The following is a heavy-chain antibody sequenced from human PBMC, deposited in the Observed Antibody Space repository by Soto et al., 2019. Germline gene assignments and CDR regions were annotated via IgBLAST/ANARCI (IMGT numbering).Heavy chain of an antibody. D-gene: IGHD1-26*01. CDR3: AKSPNPGSATTYSNGMDV. V-gene: IGHV1-69*02. J-gene: IGHJ6*01. CDR2: IIPVLGVE. Sequence: GASVKVSCKASGGSFSSYIVSWVRQAPGQGLEWMGRIIPVLGVEYYAQKFQGRVTITADKSTSTAYMELSSLRSEDTAVYYCAKSPNPGSATTYSNGMDVRGLGTTVTVSS. CDR1: GGSFSSYI.